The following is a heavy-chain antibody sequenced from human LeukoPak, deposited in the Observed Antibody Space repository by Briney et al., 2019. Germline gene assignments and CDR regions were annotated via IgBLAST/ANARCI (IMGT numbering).Heavy chain of an antibody. CDR3: ARWEPLGYCSSTSCPRTDY. Sequence: ASVKVSCKASGYTFTSYGISWVRQAPGQGLEWMGWISAYNGNTNYAQKLQGRVTMTTDTSTSTVYMELRSLRSDDTAVYYCARWEPLGYCSSTSCPRTDYWGQGTLVTVSS. CDR2: ISAYNGNT. J-gene: IGHJ4*02. CDR1: GYTFTSYG. V-gene: IGHV1-18*01. D-gene: IGHD2-2*01.